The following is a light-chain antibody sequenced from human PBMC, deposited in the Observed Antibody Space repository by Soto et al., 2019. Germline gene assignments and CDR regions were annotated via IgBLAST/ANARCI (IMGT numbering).Light chain of an antibody. Sequence: EIVVTQSPATLSLSPGERATLSSVSSQRVRSDYSAWFQQKPGLAPSLLIYDASTRATGIPDRFSGSGSGTDFTLTLSRLEPEDFAVYYCPQYSSSPPVTFGGWTKVEIK. CDR2: DAS. CDR1: QRVRSDY. V-gene: IGKV3D-20*01. CDR3: PQYSSSPPVT. J-gene: IGKJ4*01.